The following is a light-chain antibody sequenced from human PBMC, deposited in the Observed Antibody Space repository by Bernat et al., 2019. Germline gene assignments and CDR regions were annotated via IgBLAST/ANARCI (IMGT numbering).Light chain of an antibody. CDR1: RSDVGAYNY. V-gene: IGLV2-11*01. CDR2: DVT. J-gene: IGLJ3*02. CDR3: CSFAGNYAWV. Sequence: QSALTQPRSMSGSPGQSVTISCTGTRSDVGAYNYVSWYQQRPGKAPKLIIYDVTKRPSAVPDRFSASKSGNTASLTISGLQAEDESDYYCCSFAGNYAWVFGGGTKLTVL.